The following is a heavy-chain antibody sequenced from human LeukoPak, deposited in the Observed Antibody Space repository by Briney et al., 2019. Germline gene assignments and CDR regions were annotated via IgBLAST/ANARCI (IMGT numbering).Heavy chain of an antibody. D-gene: IGHD2-2*01. Sequence: ASVKVSCKASGYTFSDYYMHWVRQAPGQGLEWMGWINPNSGGSNYAQKLQGRVTMTRDTSISTAYMELSRLRSDDTVMYYCARGAGYCSNTSCYGDVLDYWGQGTLVTVSS. V-gene: IGHV1-2*02. CDR1: GYTFSDYY. CDR2: INPNSGGS. CDR3: ARGAGYCSNTSCYGDVLDY. J-gene: IGHJ4*02.